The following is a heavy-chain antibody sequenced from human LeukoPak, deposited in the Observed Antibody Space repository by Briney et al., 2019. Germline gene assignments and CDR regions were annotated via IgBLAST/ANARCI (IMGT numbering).Heavy chain of an antibody. CDR1: GGSFSGYY. Sequence: SETLSLTCAVYGGSFSGYYWSWIRQPPGKGLEWIGEINHSGSTNYNPSLKSRVTISVDTSKNQFSLKLSSVTAADTAVYYCARGRKRDKKNWFDSWGQGTLVTVSS. J-gene: IGHJ5*01. V-gene: IGHV4-34*01. CDR3: ARGRKRDKKNWFDS. D-gene: IGHD2-21*02. CDR2: INHSGST.